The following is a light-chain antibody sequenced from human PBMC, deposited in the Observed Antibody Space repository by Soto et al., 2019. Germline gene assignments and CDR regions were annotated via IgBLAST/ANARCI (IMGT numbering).Light chain of an antibody. V-gene: IGLV2-14*01. J-gene: IGLJ1*01. CDR1: SSDVGGYNY. CDR2: EVT. CDR3: SSYTISSTLV. Sequence: QSALTQPASVSGSPGQSITISCTGTSSDVGGYNYVSWYQQHPGKAPKLMIYEVTNRPSGVSHRFSGSKSGNTASLTISFLQAEDEAAYYCSSYTISSTLVCGTGTKVTVL.